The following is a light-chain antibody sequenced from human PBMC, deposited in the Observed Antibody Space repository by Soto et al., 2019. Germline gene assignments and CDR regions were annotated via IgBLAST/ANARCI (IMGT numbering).Light chain of an antibody. CDR3: AIWDLTLSAWV. Sequence: QSVLTQPPSASGTPGQRVTISCSGTTSNIGSNTVSWYHHLPGTAPKLLIYSNDQRPSGVPDRFSGSKSGTSASLAISGPQSEDEADYYCAIWDLTLSAWVFGGGTQLTVL. V-gene: IGLV1-44*01. CDR1: TSNIGSNT. CDR2: SND. J-gene: IGLJ3*02.